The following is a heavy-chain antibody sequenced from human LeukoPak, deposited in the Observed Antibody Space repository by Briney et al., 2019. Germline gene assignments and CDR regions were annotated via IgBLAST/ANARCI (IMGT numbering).Heavy chain of an antibody. CDR2: ISGAGTTT. CDR3: AKGSDYGDYIFNC. J-gene: IGHJ4*02. V-gene: IGHV3-23*01. Sequence: GGSLRLSCGASGIXFSSYAISWVRQAPGKGLEWISGISGAGTTTYYADSVKGRFTISRDNSENTLSLQMNSLRAEDTALYYCAKGSDYGDYIFNCWGQGTQVTVSS. D-gene: IGHD4-17*01. CDR1: GIXFSSYA.